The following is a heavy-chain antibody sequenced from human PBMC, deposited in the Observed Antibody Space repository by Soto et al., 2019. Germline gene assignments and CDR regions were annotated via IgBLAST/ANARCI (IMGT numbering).Heavy chain of an antibody. D-gene: IGHD2-21*01. J-gene: IGHJ6*02. CDR1: GYTFTSYA. CDR2: INAGNGNT. Sequence: GASVKVSCKASGYTFTSYAMHWVRQAPGQRLEWLGWINAGNGNTKYSQKFQGRVTITRDTSASTAYMELSSLRSEDTAVYYCVRVWSRTYSAGRGMDVWGQGTTVTVSS. V-gene: IGHV1-3*01. CDR3: VRVWSRTYSAGRGMDV.